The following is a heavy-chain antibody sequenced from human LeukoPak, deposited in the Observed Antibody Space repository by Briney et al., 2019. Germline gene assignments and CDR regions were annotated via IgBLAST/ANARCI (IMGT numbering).Heavy chain of an antibody. J-gene: IGHJ5*02. CDR2: ISGDGSST. D-gene: IGHD3-3*01. Sequence: GGSLRLSCVASGFIFSNYWMHWVRQTPGKGLVWVSRISGDGSSTINADSVKGRFTISRDNAKNTLYLQMNSLGAEDTAVYYCARGDVTVFGGFDPWGQGTLVTVSS. V-gene: IGHV3-74*01. CDR3: ARGDVTVFGGFDP. CDR1: GFIFSNYW.